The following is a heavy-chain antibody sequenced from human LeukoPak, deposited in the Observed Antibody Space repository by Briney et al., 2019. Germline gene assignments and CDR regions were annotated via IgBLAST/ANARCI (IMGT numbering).Heavy chain of an antibody. V-gene: IGHV4-34*01. J-gene: IGHJ5*02. CDR2: INHSRST. Sequence: SETLSLTCAVYGGSFSGYYWSWIRQPPGEGLEWIGEINHSRSTNYNPSLKSRVTISVDTSKNQFSLKLSSVTAADTAVYYCARGWYSSTTVRPYNWFDPWGQGTLVTVSS. CDR3: ARGWYSSTTVRPYNWFDP. CDR1: GGSFSGYY. D-gene: IGHD2-15*01.